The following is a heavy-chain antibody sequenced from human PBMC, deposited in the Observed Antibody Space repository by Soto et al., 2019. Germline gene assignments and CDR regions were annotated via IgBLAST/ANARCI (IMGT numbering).Heavy chain of an antibody. CDR2: ISSSNRYI. D-gene: IGHD2-15*01. CDR1: GFNFISYA. V-gene: IGHV3-21*01. J-gene: IGHJ3*02. Sequence: WGSLRLSCAASGFNFISYAMSLFRHSPGTGREWVSSISSSNRYIYYADSMKGRFSISRDDAKNSLYLQMNSLRADDTAIYYCARDRCRGGSCYQIYAFDMWGQGTLVTVSS. CDR3: ARDRCRGGSCYQIYAFDM.